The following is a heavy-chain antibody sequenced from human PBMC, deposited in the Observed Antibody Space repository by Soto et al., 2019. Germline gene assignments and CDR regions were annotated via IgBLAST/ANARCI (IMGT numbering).Heavy chain of an antibody. J-gene: IGHJ6*04. Sequence: QVQLVQSGAEVKKPGASVKVSCKASGYTFRSYGIRWVRQAPGQGLEWMGWVSAYNGNTKYAQKFQGRVTMTTDTFTSTAYMDLGSLRSDDTAVYYLARDAGGYDYYYYYGMDVCGKGTTVTVSS. D-gene: IGHD5-12*01. CDR3: ARDAGGYDYYYYYGMDV. CDR2: VSAYNGNT. CDR1: GYTFRSYG. V-gene: IGHV1-18*01.